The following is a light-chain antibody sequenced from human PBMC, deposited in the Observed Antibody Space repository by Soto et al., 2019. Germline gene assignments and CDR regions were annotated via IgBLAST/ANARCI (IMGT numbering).Light chain of an antibody. J-gene: IGLJ3*02. Sequence: QSVLTQPASVSGSPGQSITISCTGTSSDIGGYNYVSWYQQYPGKVPKLVIYDVSHRPSGVSNRFSGSKSGNAASLTISGLQAEDEADYYCSSSTTTTSLVVFGGGTKLTVL. CDR1: SSDIGGYNY. CDR3: SSSTTTTSLVV. CDR2: DVS. V-gene: IGLV2-14*01.